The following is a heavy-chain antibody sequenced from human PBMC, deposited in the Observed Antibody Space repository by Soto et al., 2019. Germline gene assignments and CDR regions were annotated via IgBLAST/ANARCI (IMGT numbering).Heavy chain of an antibody. Sequence: ASVKVSCKASGYTFTSYDINWVRRATGQGLEWMGWMNPNSGNTGYAQKFQGRVTMTRNTSISTAYMELSSLRSEDTAVYYCARNQNYDFWSGYIAHYYYYGMDVWGQGTTVTVSS. V-gene: IGHV1-8*01. J-gene: IGHJ6*02. CDR1: GYTFTSYD. CDR2: MNPNSGNT. CDR3: ARNQNYDFWSGYIAHYYYYGMDV. D-gene: IGHD3-3*01.